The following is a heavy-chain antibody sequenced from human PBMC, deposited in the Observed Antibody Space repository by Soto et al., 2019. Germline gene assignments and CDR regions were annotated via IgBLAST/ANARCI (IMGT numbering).Heavy chain of an antibody. CDR1: GVSVSDYH. D-gene: IGHD3-22*01. J-gene: IGHJ4*02. Sequence: SETLSLTCSVSGVSVSDYHWTWIRLTPKKELQWIGFIHYNGRTDSSPSLKSRVTISLDMSKNTLYLQMNSLRAEDTAVYYCARGPDYYDSSGYYYTRKIDYWGQGTLVTVSS. CDR2: IHYNGRT. V-gene: IGHV4-59*02. CDR3: ARGPDYYDSSGYYYTRKIDY.